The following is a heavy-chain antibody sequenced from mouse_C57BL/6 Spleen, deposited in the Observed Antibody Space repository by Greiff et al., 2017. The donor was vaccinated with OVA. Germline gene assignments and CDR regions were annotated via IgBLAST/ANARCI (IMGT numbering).Heavy chain of an antibody. Sequence: QVQLKESGAELVKPGASVKISCTASGYAFSSYWMNWVKQRPGKGLEWIGQIYPGDGDTNYNGKFKGKATLTADKSSSTAYMQLSSLTSEDSAVYFCARLGDGYHWYFDVWGTGTTVTVSS. D-gene: IGHD2-3*01. CDR3: ARLGDGYHWYFDV. V-gene: IGHV1-80*01. CDR1: GYAFSSYW. J-gene: IGHJ1*03. CDR2: IYPGDGDT.